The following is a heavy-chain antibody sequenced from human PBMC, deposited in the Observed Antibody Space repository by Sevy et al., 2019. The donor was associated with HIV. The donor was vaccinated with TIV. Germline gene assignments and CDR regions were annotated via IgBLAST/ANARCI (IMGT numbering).Heavy chain of an antibody. Sequence: GGSLRLSCVTSGFTFSSYAMSWVRQTPGKGLEWVSAIGGSADYTYYADSVKGRFTISRDNSKNTVYLQMNGLRAEDTAVYYCAKEVSKLCYSDHWGQGTLVTVSS. V-gene: IGHV3-23*01. CDR3: AKEVSKLCYSDH. J-gene: IGHJ4*02. CDR1: GFTFSSYA. D-gene: IGHD2-21*02. CDR2: IGGSADYT.